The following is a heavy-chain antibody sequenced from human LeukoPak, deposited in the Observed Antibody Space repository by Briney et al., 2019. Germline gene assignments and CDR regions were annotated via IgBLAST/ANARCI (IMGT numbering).Heavy chain of an antibody. D-gene: IGHD5-12*01. CDR2: IYHSGST. Sequence: ASGTLSLTCAVSGGSIRSSNWWSWVRQPPGKGLEWIGEIYHSGSTNYNPSLKSRVTISVDKSKNQFSLKLSSVTAADTAVYYCASPQTTRAVATTNWFDPWGQGTLVTVSS. J-gene: IGHJ5*02. V-gene: IGHV4-4*02. CDR1: GGSIRSSNW. CDR3: ASPQTTRAVATTNWFDP.